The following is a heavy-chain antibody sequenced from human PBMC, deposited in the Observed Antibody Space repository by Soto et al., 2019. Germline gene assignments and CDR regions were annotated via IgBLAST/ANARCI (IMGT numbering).Heavy chain of an antibody. CDR2: ISAYNGNT. CDR3: ARDNPGYSSYYHCYYGMDV. V-gene: IGHV1-18*01. CDR1: GYTFTSYG. J-gene: IGHJ6*02. Sequence: QVQLVQSGAEVKKPGASVKVSCKASGYTFTSYGISWVRQAPGQGLEWMGWISAYNGNTNYAQKLQGRVTMTTDTSTRTAYKELRSLRSDDRAVYYCARDNPGYSSYYHCYYGMDVWGQVTTVTVSS. D-gene: IGHD3-9*01.